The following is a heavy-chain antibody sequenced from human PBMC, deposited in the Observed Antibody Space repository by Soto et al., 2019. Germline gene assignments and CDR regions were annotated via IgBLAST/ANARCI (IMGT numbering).Heavy chain of an antibody. D-gene: IGHD2-15*01. Sequence: GGSLRLSCAASGFTFSSYSMNWVRQAPGKGLEWVSSISSSSSYIYYADSVKGRFTISRDNAKNSLYLQMNSLRAEDTAVYYCARAEHCSGGSCHLFPFDIWGQGTMVTVSS. J-gene: IGHJ3*02. CDR3: ARAEHCSGGSCHLFPFDI. V-gene: IGHV3-21*01. CDR1: GFTFSSYS. CDR2: ISSSSSYI.